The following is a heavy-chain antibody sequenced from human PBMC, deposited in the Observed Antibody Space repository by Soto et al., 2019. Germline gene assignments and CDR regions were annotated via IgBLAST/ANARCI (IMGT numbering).Heavy chain of an antibody. CDR2: IYYSGST. CDR1: GGSISSSGYY. CDR3: ARSWDSSGYYYY. V-gene: IGHV4-31*03. D-gene: IGHD3-22*01. Sequence: SETLSLTCTVSGGSISSSGYYWSWIRQHPGKGLEWIGYIYYSGSTYYNPSLKSRVTISVDTSKNQFSLKLSSVTAADTAVYYCARSWDSSGYYYYWGQGTLVTVSS. J-gene: IGHJ4*02.